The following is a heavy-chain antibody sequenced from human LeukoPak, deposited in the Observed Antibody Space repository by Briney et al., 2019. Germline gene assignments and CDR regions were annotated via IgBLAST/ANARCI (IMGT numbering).Heavy chain of an antibody. CDR1: GFTFSSYA. V-gene: IGHV3-23*01. Sequence: GGSLRLSCAASGFTFSSYAMSWVRQAPGKGLEWVSAISGSGGSTYYADSVKGRFTISRDNSKNTLYLQMNSLRAEDTAVYYCAKSGYDYDNVDTMIVVVSFRSDAFDIWGQGTMVTVSS. CDR2: ISGSGGST. J-gene: IGHJ3*02. CDR3: AKSGYDYDNVDTMIVVVSFRSDAFDI. D-gene: IGHD3-22*01.